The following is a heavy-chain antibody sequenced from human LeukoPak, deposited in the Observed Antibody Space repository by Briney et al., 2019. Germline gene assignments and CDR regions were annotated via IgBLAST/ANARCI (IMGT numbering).Heavy chain of an antibody. CDR3: AKLTRGY. Sequence: SGGSLRLSCGDSGFTLSKYWMHWVRQVPGKGLTWVSRINRDGSRIDHAGSVKGRFTISRDNAKNTLYLQMNSLRAEDTAVYYCAKLTRGYWGQGTLVTVSS. V-gene: IGHV3-74*01. CDR2: INRDGSRI. D-gene: IGHD1-14*01. J-gene: IGHJ4*02. CDR1: GFTLSKYW.